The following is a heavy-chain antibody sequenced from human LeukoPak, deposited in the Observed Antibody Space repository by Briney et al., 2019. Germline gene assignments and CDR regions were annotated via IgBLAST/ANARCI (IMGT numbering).Heavy chain of an antibody. CDR3: ARHSQSNGPWDS. D-gene: IGHD2-8*01. CDR1: GGSISSYY. V-gene: IGHV4-59*08. Sequence: SETLSLTCTVSGGSISSYYWSWIRQPPGKGLEWIGYIYYSGSTNYNPSLKSRVTISVDTSKHQFSLKLSPVTAADTAVYYCARHSQSNGPWDSWGQGTLVTVSS. J-gene: IGHJ4*02. CDR2: IYYSGST.